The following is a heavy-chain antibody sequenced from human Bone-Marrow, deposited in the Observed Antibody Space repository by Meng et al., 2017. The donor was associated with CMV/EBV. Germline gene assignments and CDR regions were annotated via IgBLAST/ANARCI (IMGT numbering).Heavy chain of an antibody. CDR3: ARFETGQYNHGQEEY. CDR2: ISSDSVYI. J-gene: IGHJ4*02. V-gene: IGHV3-21*06. CDR1: GFTFSSYS. D-gene: IGHD2/OR15-2a*01. Sequence: GGSLRLSCAASGFTFSSYSMNWIRQAPEKGPEWVSSISSDSVYIVYADSVKGRFTISRDNAKNSLFLQLHGLRAEETAVYYVARFETGQYNHGQEEYWGQGTAVTVSS.